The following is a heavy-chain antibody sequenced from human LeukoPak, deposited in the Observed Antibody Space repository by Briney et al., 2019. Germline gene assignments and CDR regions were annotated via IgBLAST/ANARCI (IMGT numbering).Heavy chain of an antibody. Sequence: SETPSLTCTVSGGPISSRSYYWGWVRQPPGKGLEGNGDDHSSAYTYYNPSLKSRVTIAVDTSKSHFSLILTSVTAADTALYYCSRHSGALVGAKDVWGPGTTVTVSS. CDR2: DHSSAYT. V-gene: IGHV4-39*01. CDR1: GGPISSRSYY. J-gene: IGHJ6*02. CDR3: SRHSGALVGAKDV.